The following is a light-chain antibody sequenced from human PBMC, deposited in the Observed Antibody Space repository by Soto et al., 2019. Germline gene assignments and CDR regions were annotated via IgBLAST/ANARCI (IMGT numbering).Light chain of an antibody. Sequence: DIQMTQSPSSLSASVGDRVTITCRASQSISSYLNWYQQKPGKAPKLLIYAASSLQSGVPSRFSGSGSVTDFTLTISSLQPEDFATYHYQQSYSTTRTFGQGTKVEIK. CDR2: AAS. CDR3: QQSYSTTRT. V-gene: IGKV1-39*01. CDR1: QSISSY. J-gene: IGKJ1*01.